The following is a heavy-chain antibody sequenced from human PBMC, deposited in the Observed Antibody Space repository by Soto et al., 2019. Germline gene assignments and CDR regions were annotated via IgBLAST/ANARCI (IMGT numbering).Heavy chain of an antibody. CDR2: INRDGSVT. CDR1: GFTFSTSW. J-gene: IGHJ4*02. Sequence: PSEILSLTCAASGFTFSTSWMHWVRQAPGKGLVWVSRINRDGSVTTYADSVKGRFTISRDNAKNTVFLQMNSLRAEDAAVYYCAGAPDGSFDYWGQGTLVTVSS. V-gene: IGHV3-74*01. D-gene: IGHD3-10*01. CDR3: AGAPDGSFDY.